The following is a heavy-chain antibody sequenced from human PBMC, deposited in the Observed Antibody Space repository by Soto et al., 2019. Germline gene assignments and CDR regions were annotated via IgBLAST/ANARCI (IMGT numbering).Heavy chain of an antibody. J-gene: IGHJ4*02. CDR3: AKGGEYDFWSGYYTGHLAY. CDR2: ISGSGGST. Sequence: SGGSLRLSCAASGFTFSSYAMSWVRQAPGKGLEWVSAISGSGGSTYYADSVKGRFTISRDNSKNTLYLQMNSLRAEDTAVYYCAKGGEYDFWSGYYTGHLAYWGQGTLVTVSS. D-gene: IGHD3-3*01. V-gene: IGHV3-23*01. CDR1: GFTFSSYA.